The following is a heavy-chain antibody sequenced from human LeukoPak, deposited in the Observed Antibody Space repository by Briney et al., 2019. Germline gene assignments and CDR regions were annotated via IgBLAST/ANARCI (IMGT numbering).Heavy chain of an antibody. Sequence: SETLSLTCTVSGGSISSGSYYWRWIRQPAGKGLEWIGRIYTSGSTNYNPSLKSRVTISVDTSKNQFSLKLSSVTAADTAVYYCAREGDHGSGSYPGEGWFDPWGQGTLVTVSS. J-gene: IGHJ5*02. V-gene: IGHV4-61*02. CDR3: AREGDHGSGSYPGEGWFDP. CDR2: IYTSGST. D-gene: IGHD3-10*01. CDR1: GGSISSGSYY.